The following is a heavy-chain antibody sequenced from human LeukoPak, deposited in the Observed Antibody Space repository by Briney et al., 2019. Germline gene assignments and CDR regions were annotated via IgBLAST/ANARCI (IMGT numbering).Heavy chain of an antibody. J-gene: IGHJ4*02. V-gene: IGHV3-64D*06. CDR1: GFTFSTYA. D-gene: IGHD6-19*01. CDR3: VKASYSSGWYGDY. Sequence: GGSLRLSCSASGFTFSTYAMHWVRQALGKGLEYVSAISSNGDTTYYVDSVKGRFTISRDNSKNALYLQMSSLRAEDTAVYYCVKASYSSGWYGDYWGQGTLVTVSS. CDR2: ISSNGDTT.